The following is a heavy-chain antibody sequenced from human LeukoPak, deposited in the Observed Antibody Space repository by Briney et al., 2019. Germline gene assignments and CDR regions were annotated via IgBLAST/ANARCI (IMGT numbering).Heavy chain of an antibody. V-gene: IGHV3-74*01. CDR3: ARVLSGSWDWFDP. CDR2: INTDGSRI. J-gene: IGHJ5*02. D-gene: IGHD3-22*01. CDR1: GFTFSNYW. Sequence: QAGGSLRLSCAASGFTFSNYWMHWVRQAPGKGLVWVSRINTDGSRITYADSVKGRFTISRDNAMNTVYPQMNSLRAEDTAVYYCARVLSGSWDWFDPWGQGTLVTVSS.